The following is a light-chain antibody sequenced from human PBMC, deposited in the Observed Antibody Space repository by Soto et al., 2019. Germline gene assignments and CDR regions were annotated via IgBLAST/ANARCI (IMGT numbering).Light chain of an antibody. CDR2: GAS. Sequence: EIVLTQSPGTVSLSPGERATLSCRASQSVSRNFLAWYQQKPGQAPRLLIYGASSRATGIPDRFSGSGSGTDFTLTSSRLEPEDFAVYYCQQYGGSPWTFGQGTKVEIK. CDR1: QSVSRNF. V-gene: IGKV3-20*01. CDR3: QQYGGSPWT. J-gene: IGKJ1*01.